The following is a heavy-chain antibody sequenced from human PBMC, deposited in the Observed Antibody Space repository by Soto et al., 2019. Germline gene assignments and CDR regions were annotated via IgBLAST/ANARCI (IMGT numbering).Heavy chain of an antibody. J-gene: IGHJ5*02. CDR2: IYYSGST. V-gene: IGHV4-39*01. Sequence: SETLSLTWTVSGGSISSSSYYWDWIRQPPGKGLEWIGSIYYSGSTYYNPSLKSRVTISVDTSKNQFSLKLSSVTAADTAVYYCARRRKADWFDPWGQGTLVTVSS. CDR3: ARRRKADWFDP. CDR1: GGSISSSSYY. D-gene: IGHD6-25*01.